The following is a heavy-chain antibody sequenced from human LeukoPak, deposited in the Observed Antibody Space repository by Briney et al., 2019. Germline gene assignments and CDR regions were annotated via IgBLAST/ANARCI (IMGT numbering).Heavy chain of an antibody. CDR2: IRYDGSNK. V-gene: IGHV3-30*02. J-gene: IGHJ4*02. Sequence: GGSLRLSCAASGFTFSSYGMHWVRQAPGKGLEWVAFIRYDGSNKYYADSVKGRFTISRDNSKNTLYLQMNSPRAEDTAVYYCAKDQREAHGAMVVYYFDYWGQGTLVTVSS. D-gene: IGHD5-18*01. CDR1: GFTFSSYG. CDR3: AKDQREAHGAMVVYYFDY.